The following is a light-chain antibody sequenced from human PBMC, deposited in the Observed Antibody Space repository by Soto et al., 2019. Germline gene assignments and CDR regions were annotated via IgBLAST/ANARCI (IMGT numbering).Light chain of an antibody. CDR1: QSISSY. V-gene: IGKV1-39*01. CDR2: AAS. Sequence: DIQMTQSPSSLSASVGDRVTITCRASQSISSYLNWYQQKPGKAPKLLIYAASSLQSGVSSMFSGCGSGTDFTLTISSLQPEDFATYDCQQTYSTLTFGPGTKVDIK. J-gene: IGKJ3*01. CDR3: QQTYSTLT.